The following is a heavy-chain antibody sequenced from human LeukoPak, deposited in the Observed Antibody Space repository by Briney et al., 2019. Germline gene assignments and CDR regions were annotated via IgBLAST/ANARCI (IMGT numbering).Heavy chain of an antibody. CDR3: ATAGRYSYGPQFDY. CDR1: GYTLTELS. V-gene: IGHV1-24*01. J-gene: IGHJ4*02. Sequence: GASVKVSCKVSGYTLTELSMHWVRQAPGKGLEWMGGFDPEDGETIYAQKFQGRVTMTEDTSTDTAYMELSSLRSEDTAVYYCATAGRYSYGPQFDYWGQGTLVTVSS. CDR2: FDPEDGET. D-gene: IGHD5-18*01.